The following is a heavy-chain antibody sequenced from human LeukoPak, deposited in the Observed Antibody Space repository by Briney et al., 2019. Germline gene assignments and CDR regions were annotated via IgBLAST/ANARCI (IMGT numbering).Heavy chain of an antibody. CDR3: AREVAARRLGSWLDP. V-gene: IGHV3-11*06. D-gene: IGHD6-6*01. J-gene: IGHJ5*02. Sequence: GRFTISRDNAKNSLYLQMNSLRAEDTAVYYCAREVAARRLGSWLDPCGQGTLVTVSS.